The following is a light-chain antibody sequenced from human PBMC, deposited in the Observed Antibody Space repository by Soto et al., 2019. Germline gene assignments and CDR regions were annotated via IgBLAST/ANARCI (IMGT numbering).Light chain of an antibody. V-gene: IGKV3-15*01. J-gene: IGKJ1*01. CDR2: GAS. CDR1: QSVSST. CDR3: QQYNNWWT. Sequence: EIVMTQSPATLSVSPGERATLSCRASQSVSSTLVWYQQKPGQAPRLLIYGASTRAAGIPARFSGSGSGTEFTLTISSLQSEDFAVYYCQQYNNWWTFGQGTKVEIK.